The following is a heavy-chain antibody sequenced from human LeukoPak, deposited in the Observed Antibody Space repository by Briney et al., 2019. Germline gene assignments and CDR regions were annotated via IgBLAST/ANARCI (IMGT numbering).Heavy chain of an antibody. Sequence: GGSLRLSCAASGFTFSTYSMNWVRQAPGKGLEWVSSISSSSSYIYYADSVKGRFTISRDNAKNSLFLQMNNLRAEDTAVYYCARDPPAVAINTYGWGQGTLATVSS. J-gene: IGHJ4*02. V-gene: IGHV3-21*01. CDR2: ISSSSSYI. CDR3: ARDPPAVAINTYG. D-gene: IGHD5-24*01. CDR1: GFTFSTYS.